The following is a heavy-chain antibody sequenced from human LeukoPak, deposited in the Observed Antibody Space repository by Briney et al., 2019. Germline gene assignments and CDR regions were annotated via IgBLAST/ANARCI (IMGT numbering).Heavy chain of an antibody. CDR3: ARERTTVTSPLFDY. D-gene: IGHD4-17*01. CDR2: ISSSSSTI. CDR1: GFTFSSYS. V-gene: IGHV3-48*02. Sequence: AGGSLRLSCAASGFTFSSYSMNWVRQAPGKGLEWVSYISSSSSTIYYADSVKGRFTISRDNAKNSLYLQMNSLRDEDTAVYYCARERTTVTSPLFDYWGQGTLVTVSS. J-gene: IGHJ4*02.